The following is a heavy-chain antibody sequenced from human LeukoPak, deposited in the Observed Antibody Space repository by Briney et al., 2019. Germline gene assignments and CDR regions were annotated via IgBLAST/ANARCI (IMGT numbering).Heavy chain of an antibody. D-gene: IGHD2-2*01. J-gene: IGHJ6*03. V-gene: IGHV4-34*01. CDR3: ARDRYCSSTSCPMDYYYYYMDV. CDR2: INHSGST. Sequence: SETLSLTCAVYGGSFSGYYWSWIRQPPGEGLEWIGEINHSGSTNYNPSLKSRVTISVDTSKNQFSLKLSSVTAADTAVYYCARDRYCSSTSCPMDYYYYYMDVWGKGTTVTVSS. CDR1: GGSFSGYY.